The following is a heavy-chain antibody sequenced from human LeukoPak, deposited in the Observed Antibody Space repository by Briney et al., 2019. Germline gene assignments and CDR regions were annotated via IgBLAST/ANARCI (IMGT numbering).Heavy chain of an antibody. D-gene: IGHD3-10*02. CDR3: GRDTTFGDFDY. V-gene: IGHV3-33*01. CDR2: IWYDGSNQ. Sequence: GGSLRLSCAASAFTFSSYGMHWVRQAPGKGLEWVAVIWYDGSNQYYADSVKGRFTISRDNSKNTLYLQMNSLRAEDTAVYYCGRDTTFGDFDYWGQGTLVTVSS. J-gene: IGHJ4*02. CDR1: AFTFSSYG.